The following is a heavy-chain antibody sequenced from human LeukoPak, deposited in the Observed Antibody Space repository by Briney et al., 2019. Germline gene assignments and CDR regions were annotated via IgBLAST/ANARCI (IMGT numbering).Heavy chain of an antibody. CDR2: IYYRGST. Sequence: SETLSLTCIVSGGSISNYYWSWIRQPPGKGLEWIGYIYYRGSTNYKPSLKSRLTISVDTSKNQCALKLSSVTAADTAVYYCARGGGYSSSWDNWFDPWGQGTLVTVSS. CDR3: ARGGGYSSSWDNWFDP. CDR1: GGSISNYY. D-gene: IGHD6-13*01. V-gene: IGHV4-59*01. J-gene: IGHJ5*02.